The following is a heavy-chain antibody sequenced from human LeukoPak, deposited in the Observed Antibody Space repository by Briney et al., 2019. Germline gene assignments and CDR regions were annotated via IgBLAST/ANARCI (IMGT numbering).Heavy chain of an antibody. J-gene: IGHJ6*03. V-gene: IGHV3-21*06. CDR3: AREDRYFDLYYYYYMDV. CDR2: ISSSSSYI. CDR1: GFTFSSYS. Sequence: GGSLRLSCAAPGFTFSSYSMNWIRQAPGKGLEWVSSISSSSSYIHYADSVKGRFTISRDNAKNSLYLQMNSLRAEDTAVYYCAREDRYFDLYYYYYMDVWGKGTTVTVSS. D-gene: IGHD3-9*01.